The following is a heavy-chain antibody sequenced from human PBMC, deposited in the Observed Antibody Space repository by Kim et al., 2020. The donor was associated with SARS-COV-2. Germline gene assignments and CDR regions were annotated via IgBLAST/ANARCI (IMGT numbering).Heavy chain of an antibody. CDR3: ARGSLSGFDY. CDR2: NT. Sequence: NTKYSQKFPGRVAITRDTSAGTAYMELSSLRSEDTAVYYCARGSLSGFDYWGQGTLVTVSS. D-gene: IGHD2-15*01. J-gene: IGHJ4*02. V-gene: IGHV1-3*01.